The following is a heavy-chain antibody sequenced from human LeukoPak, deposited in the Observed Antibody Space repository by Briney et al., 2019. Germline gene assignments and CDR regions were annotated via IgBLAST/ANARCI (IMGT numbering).Heavy chain of an antibody. D-gene: IGHD4-17*01. CDR2: ISGSGGST. V-gene: IGHV3-23*01. J-gene: IGHJ4*02. Sequence: GGSLRLSCAASGFTFSSYAVSWVRQAPGKGLEWVSAISGSGGSTNYADSVKGRFTISRDNSKNTLHLQMNSLRAEDTAVYYCRTVTTYFYWGQGTLVTVSS. CDR3: RTVTTYFY. CDR1: GFTFSSYA.